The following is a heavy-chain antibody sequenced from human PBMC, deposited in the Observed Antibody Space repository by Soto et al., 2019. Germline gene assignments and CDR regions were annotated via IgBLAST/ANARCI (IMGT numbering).Heavy chain of an antibody. V-gene: IGHV1-18*01. J-gene: IGHJ4*02. CDR2: ISAYNGNT. Sequence: QVQQVQSVAEVKKPGASVKVSCKASGYTFTSYGISWVRQAPGQGLEWMGWISAYNGNTNYAQKLQGRVTMTTDTSTSTAYMELRSLRSNDTAVYYCVVAAQPYYFDYWGQGTLVTVSS. CDR3: VVAAQPYYFDY. CDR1: GYTFTSYG. D-gene: IGHD2-15*01.